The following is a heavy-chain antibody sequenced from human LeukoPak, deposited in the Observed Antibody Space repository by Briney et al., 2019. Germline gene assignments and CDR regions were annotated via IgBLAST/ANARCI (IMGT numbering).Heavy chain of an antibody. CDR2: IYHSGST. CDR3: ARARYYYGSASGKSYYFDY. V-gene: IGHV4-4*02. J-gene: IGHJ4*02. D-gene: IGHD3-10*01. CDR1: GGSISSDNW. Sequence: PSGTLSLTCAVSGGSISSDNWWSWVRQPPGKGLEWIGEIYHSGSTNYNPSLQSRVTISVDTSKNQFSLNLNSVTAADTAVYYCARARYYYGSASGKSYYFDYWGQGTLVTVSS.